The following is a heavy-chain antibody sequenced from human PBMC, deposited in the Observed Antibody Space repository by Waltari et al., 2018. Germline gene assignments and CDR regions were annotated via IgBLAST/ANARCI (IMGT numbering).Heavy chain of an antibody. CDR3: ARGDRKFLEWFDP. Sequence: QLQLQESGPGLVKPSETLSLTCTVSGGSISSSSYYWGWIRQPPGKGLEWIGSIYYSGSTSHNPSPKSRVTISVDTSKNQFSLKRSYVTAADTAVYYCARGDRKFLEWFDPWGQGTLVTVSS. CDR1: GGSISSSSYY. J-gene: IGHJ5*02. D-gene: IGHD3-3*01. CDR2: IYYSGST. V-gene: IGHV4-39*07.